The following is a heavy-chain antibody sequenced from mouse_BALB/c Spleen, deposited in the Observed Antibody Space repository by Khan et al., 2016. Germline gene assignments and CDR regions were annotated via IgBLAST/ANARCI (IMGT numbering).Heavy chain of an antibody. V-gene: IGHV9-2-1*01. CDR1: DYTFTDYS. J-gene: IGHJ2*01. Sequence: QIQLVQSGPELKKPGETVKISCKASDYTFTDYSMHWVKQAPGKGLKWMAWINTETGEPTYADDFKGRFAFSLETSASTAYLQINDLKNEDTATYFWARHYRYDGGVYWGQGTTLTVSS. D-gene: IGHD2-14*01. CDR3: ARHYRYDGGVY. CDR2: INTETGEP.